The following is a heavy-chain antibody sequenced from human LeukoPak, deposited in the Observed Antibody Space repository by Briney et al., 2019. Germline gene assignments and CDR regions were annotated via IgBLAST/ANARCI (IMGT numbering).Heavy chain of an antibody. CDR3: ARHGIDVLLKDYYFDY. Sequence: PSEALSLTCTVSGGSISSSTYHWGWVRQPPGMGLEWNGSTFFSGSTYYNPSLKSRVTISIDTSKNQFSLRLSSVTAADTAVYYCARHGIDVLLKDYYFDYWGQGTRVTVSS. D-gene: IGHD3-16*01. CDR2: TFFSGST. J-gene: IGHJ4*02. CDR1: GGSISSSTYH. V-gene: IGHV4-39*01.